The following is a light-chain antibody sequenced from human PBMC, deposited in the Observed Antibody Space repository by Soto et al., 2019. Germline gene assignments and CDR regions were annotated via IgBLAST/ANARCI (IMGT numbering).Light chain of an antibody. CDR1: QSVSSSY. Sequence: EIVLTQSPATLSLSPAERATLSCRASQSVSSSYLAWYQQKPGQAPRLLIYGASSRDTGIPDRFSGSGSGTDFTLTISRLEPEDFAEYYCQQYGSSPYTFGQGTKLEIK. J-gene: IGKJ2*01. V-gene: IGKV3-20*01. CDR3: QQYGSSPYT. CDR2: GAS.